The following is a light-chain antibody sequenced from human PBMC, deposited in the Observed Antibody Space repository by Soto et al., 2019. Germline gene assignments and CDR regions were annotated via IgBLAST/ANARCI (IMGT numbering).Light chain of an antibody. CDR3: ETWYSPV. V-gene: IGLV4-60*03. CDR1: SGHSSYI. J-gene: IGLJ2*01. CDR2: LEGSGSY. Sequence: QSVLTQSSSASASLGSSVKLTCTLSSGHSSYIIAWHQQQPGKAPRYLMKLEGSGSYNKGSGVPDRFSGSSSGADRYLTISNLQSEDEADYYCETWYSPVFGGGTKLTVL.